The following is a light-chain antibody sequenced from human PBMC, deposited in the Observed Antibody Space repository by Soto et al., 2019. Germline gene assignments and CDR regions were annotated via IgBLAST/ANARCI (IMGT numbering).Light chain of an antibody. CDR1: ESVNYN. CDR3: QQYNNWPPLT. J-gene: IGKJ4*01. CDR2: GAS. V-gene: IGKV3-15*01. Sequence: EIVMTQSPATLSVSPGERATLSCRASESVNYNLAWYQQKRGQAPRLLIYGASTRATGTPARLSGSGSGTEFTLTISSLQSEDFAVYYCQQYNNWPPLTFGGGTKVDIK.